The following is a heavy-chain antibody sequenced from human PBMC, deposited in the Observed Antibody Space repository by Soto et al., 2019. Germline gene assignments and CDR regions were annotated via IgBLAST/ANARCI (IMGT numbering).Heavy chain of an antibody. Sequence: GGSLRLSCAASGFTFSSYWMSWVRQAPGKGLEWVANIKQDGSEKYYVDSVKGRFTISRDNAKNSLYLQMNSLRAEDTAVYYCARGLYSSGWSGYPGDAFDIWGQGTMVTVSS. CDR3: ARGLYSSGWSGYPGDAFDI. D-gene: IGHD6-19*01. J-gene: IGHJ3*02. V-gene: IGHV3-7*01. CDR1: GFTFSSYW. CDR2: IKQDGSEK.